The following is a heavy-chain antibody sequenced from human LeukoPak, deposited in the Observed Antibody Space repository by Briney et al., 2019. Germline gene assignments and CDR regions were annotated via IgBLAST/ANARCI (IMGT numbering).Heavy chain of an antibody. CDR1: GFTFSSYE. Sequence: GGSLRLSCAASGFTFSSYEMNWVRQAPGKGLEWVSYISSSGSTIYYADSVKGRFTISRDNAKNSLYLQMNSLRAEDTAVYYCARDTAVAGQGGGFDPWGQGTLVTVSS. V-gene: IGHV3-48*03. D-gene: IGHD6-19*01. J-gene: IGHJ5*02. CDR3: ARDTAVAGQGGGFDP. CDR2: ISSSGSTI.